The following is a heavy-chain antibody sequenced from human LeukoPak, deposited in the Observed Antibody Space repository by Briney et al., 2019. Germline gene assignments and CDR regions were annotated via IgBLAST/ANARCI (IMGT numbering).Heavy chain of an antibody. CDR3: ARGPTMGYFDY. J-gene: IGHJ4*02. V-gene: IGHV3-74*01. Sequence: GGSLRLSWAASGFTFSSYWMHWVSQALGKGLVWVSRINSDGSSTSYADSVKGRFTISRDNAKNTLYLQMNSLRAEDTAVYYCARGPTMGYFDYWGQRTLVTVSS. D-gene: IGHD3-16*01. CDR2: INSDGSST. CDR1: GFTFSSYW.